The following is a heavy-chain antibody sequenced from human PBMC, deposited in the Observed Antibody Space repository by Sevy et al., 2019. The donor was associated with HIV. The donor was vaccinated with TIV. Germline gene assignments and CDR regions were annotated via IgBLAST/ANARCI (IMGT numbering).Heavy chain of an antibody. J-gene: IGHJ5*02. CDR2: IKHDGSEK. D-gene: IGHD6-6*01. V-gene: IGHV3-7*01. CDR3: ARVRAGRPIMINWFDP. Sequence: GGSLRLSCAASGFTFSSYWMSWVRLAPGKGLERVANIKHDGSEKYYVDSVKGRFTISRDNAKNSLYLQMNSLRAEDTAVYYCARVRAGRPIMINWFDPWGQGTLVTVSS. CDR1: GFTFSSYW.